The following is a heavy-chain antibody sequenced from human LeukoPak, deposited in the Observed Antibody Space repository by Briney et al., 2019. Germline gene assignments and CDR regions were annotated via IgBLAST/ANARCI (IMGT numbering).Heavy chain of an antibody. CDR2: ISWNSGSI. Sequence: QTGGSLRLSCAASGFSLSSYWMHWVRQAPGKGLEWVSGISWNSGSIGYADSVKGRFTISRDNAKNSLYLQMNSLRAEDTALYYCAKAGGSYAAFFDYWGQGTLVTVSS. J-gene: IGHJ4*02. V-gene: IGHV3-9*01. CDR1: GFSLSSYW. CDR3: AKAGGSYAAFFDY. D-gene: IGHD1-26*01.